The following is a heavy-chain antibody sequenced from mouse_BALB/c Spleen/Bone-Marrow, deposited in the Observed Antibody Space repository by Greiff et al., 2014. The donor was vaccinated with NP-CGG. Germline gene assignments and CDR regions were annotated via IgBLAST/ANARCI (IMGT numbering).Heavy chain of an antibody. D-gene: IGHD2-3*01. V-gene: IGHV1-82*01. CDR1: GYAFSSSW. CDR2: IYPGDGDT. CDR3: ARSDGYSTMDY. J-gene: IGHJ4*01. Sequence: VQLQQSGPELVKPGASVKISCKASGYAFSSSWMNWVKQRPGQGLEWIGRIYPGDGDTNYNGKFKGKATLTADKSSSTAYLQLRSLTSVDSAVYFCARSDGYSTMDYWGQGTSVTVSA.